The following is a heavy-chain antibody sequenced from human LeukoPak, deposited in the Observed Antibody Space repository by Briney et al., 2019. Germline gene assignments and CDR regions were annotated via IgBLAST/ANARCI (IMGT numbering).Heavy chain of an antibody. V-gene: IGHV1-8*02. CDR3: AIRLTKLLWFGEPI. CDR2: MNPNSGNT. D-gene: IGHD3-10*01. CDR1: GYTFTGYY. J-gene: IGHJ4*02. Sequence: GASVKVSCKASGYTFTGYYMHWVRQAPGQGLEWMGWMNPNSGNTGYAQNFQGSVTMTRNTSISTAYMELSSLRSEDTAVYYCAIRLTKLLWFGEPIWGQGTLVTVSS.